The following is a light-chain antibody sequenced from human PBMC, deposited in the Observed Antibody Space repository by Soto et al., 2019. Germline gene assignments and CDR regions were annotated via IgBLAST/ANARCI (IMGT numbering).Light chain of an antibody. V-gene: IGKV3-20*01. CDR1: QSVSSDF. J-gene: IGKJ1*01. Sequence: VLTQSPGTLSLSPGERTTLSCRSSQSVSSDFLAWYQQKPGQAPRLLIYGASTRATDVPDRFSGSGSGADFTLSISRLEPEDFAVYYCHQYGSSPPRTFGQGTKVDNK. CDR2: GAS. CDR3: HQYGSSPPRT.